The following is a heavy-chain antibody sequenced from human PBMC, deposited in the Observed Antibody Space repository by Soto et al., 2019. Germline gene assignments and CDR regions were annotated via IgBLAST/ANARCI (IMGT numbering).Heavy chain of an antibody. J-gene: IGHJ6*02. CDR3: ARRRPYYSTLDV. CDR2: IYYSGST. D-gene: IGHD3-10*01. CDR1: GGSISSSSYY. V-gene: IGHV4-39*01. Sequence: SETLSLTCTVSGGSISSSSYYWGWIRQPPGKGLEWIGSIYYSGSTYYNPSLKSRVTISVDTSKNQFSLKLSSVTAADTAVYYCARRRPYYSTLDVRGQGTTVTVSS.